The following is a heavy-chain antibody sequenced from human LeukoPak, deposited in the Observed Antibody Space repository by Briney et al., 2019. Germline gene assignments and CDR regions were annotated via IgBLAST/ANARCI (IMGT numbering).Heavy chain of an antibody. Sequence: GGTLRLSCAASGFTFSSYCMHWVSQAPGKGLEWVAVISYDGSNKYYADSVKGRFTISRDNSKNTLYLQMSSLRAEDTAVYYCAKGSIAAAGALDYWGQGTLVTVSS. CDR2: ISYDGSNK. CDR1: GFTFSSYC. J-gene: IGHJ4*02. V-gene: IGHV3-30*18. D-gene: IGHD6-13*01. CDR3: AKGSIAAAGALDY.